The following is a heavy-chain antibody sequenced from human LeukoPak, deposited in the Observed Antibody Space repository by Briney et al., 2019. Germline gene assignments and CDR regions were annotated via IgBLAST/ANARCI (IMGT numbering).Heavy chain of an antibody. Sequence: PSETLSLTCTVSGYSISSGYHWGWIRQPPGKGLQWIGSIHHSGSTYYNPSLKSRVTISVDTSKNQFSLKLSSVTAADTAVYYCARTSSSGLVGGYYFDYWGQGTLVTVSS. V-gene: IGHV4-38-2*02. CDR2: IHHSGST. J-gene: IGHJ4*02. CDR3: ARTSSSGLVGGYYFDY. CDR1: GYSISSGYH. D-gene: IGHD6-19*01.